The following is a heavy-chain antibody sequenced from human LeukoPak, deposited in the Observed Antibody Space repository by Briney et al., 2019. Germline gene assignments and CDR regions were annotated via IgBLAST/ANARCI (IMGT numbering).Heavy chain of an antibody. J-gene: IGHJ4*02. D-gene: IGHD4-23*01. CDR1: GYSFTRYF. Sequence: ASVKVSCKASGYSFTRYFIHWVRQAPGQGLEWMGWITVYNGNTNFAQKLQGRVTMTTDTSTSTAYMELRSLRSDDTAVYYCARRLNSDYYFDYWGQGTLVTVSS. CDR2: ITVYNGNT. V-gene: IGHV1-18*04. CDR3: ARRLNSDYYFDY.